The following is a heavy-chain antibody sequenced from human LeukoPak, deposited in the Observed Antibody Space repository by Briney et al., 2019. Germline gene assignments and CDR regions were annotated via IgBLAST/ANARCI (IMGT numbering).Heavy chain of an antibody. CDR3: ARGRGLGVISPYSDS. CDR2: ISYRGST. CDR1: GGSTSSDH. V-gene: IGHV4-59*08. J-gene: IGHJ4*02. D-gene: IGHD3-16*02. Sequence: SETLSLTCAVSGGSTSSDHWSWIRQPPEKGLEWIGCISYRGSTYYNPSLKGRVTISLDTSKKHFSLKLTSVTAADTGVYYCARGRGLGVISPYSDSWGQGTLVTVSS.